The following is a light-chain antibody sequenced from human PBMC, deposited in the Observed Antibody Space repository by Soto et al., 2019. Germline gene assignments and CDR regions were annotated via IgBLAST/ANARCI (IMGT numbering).Light chain of an antibody. CDR3: QQYNTDST. J-gene: IGKJ5*01. V-gene: IGKV1-5*01. CDR1: QSISRW. CDR2: DAS. Sequence: DIQMTQSPSTLSASVGDRVTITSRASQSISRWLAWSQQKPGKAPKALIYDASTLRSGVPSRFSGRGSGTEFTITISRLQPDDFATYDCQQYNTDSTFGQETLLEIK.